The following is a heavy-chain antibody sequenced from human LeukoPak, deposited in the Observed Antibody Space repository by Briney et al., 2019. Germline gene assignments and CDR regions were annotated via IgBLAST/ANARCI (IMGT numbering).Heavy chain of an antibody. D-gene: IGHD6-19*01. Sequence: GGSLRLSCVASGFTFSSYSMNWVRQAPGKGLEWVSSISSSSTYIYYADSVKGRFTISRDNAKNSLYLQMNSLRAQDTAVYYCARDFHSPDYSSGWYSVGYYYMDVWGKGTTVTVSS. CDR1: GFTFSSYS. J-gene: IGHJ6*03. CDR3: ARDFHSPDYSSGWYSVGYYYMDV. V-gene: IGHV3-21*01. CDR2: ISSSSTYI.